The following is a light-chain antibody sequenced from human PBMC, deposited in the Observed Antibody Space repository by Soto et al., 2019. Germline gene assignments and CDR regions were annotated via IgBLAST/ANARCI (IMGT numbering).Light chain of an antibody. J-gene: IGKJ2*02. V-gene: IGKV3-15*01. CDR3: QQYNNWPRRT. CDR2: GAS. CDR1: QSVSSN. Sequence: EIVMTQSPATLSVSPGERATLSCRASQSVSSNLAWYQQKPGQAPRRLIYGASTRATGIPARFSGSGSETVFTLTISSLQSEDFAVYHCQQYNNWPRRTFGQGTKLEIK.